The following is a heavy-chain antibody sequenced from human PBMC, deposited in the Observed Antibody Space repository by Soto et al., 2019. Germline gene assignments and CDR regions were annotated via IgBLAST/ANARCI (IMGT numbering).Heavy chain of an antibody. J-gene: IGHJ4*02. V-gene: IGHV3-30*04. CDR2: ISYDGRNK. CDR1: AFTFSSYA. CDR3: ARGYSSSSAAIDY. D-gene: IGHD6-13*01. Sequence: QVQLVESGGVVVQPGRSLRLSCAASAFTFSSYAIHWVRKAPGKGLEWVALISYDGRNKYCADSVKGRFTISRDNSTNNLYLPMNSLRAEETAVYYWARGYSSSSAAIDYWGQGTLVTVSS.